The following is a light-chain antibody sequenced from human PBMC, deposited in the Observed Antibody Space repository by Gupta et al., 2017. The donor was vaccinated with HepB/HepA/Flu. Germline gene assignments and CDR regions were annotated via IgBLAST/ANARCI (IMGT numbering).Light chain of an antibody. CDR3: AEWDVRYWV. CDR2: SDN. Sequence: QVPGTAPKLLIYSDNQRPAGVPDRFSGSKSGTSVSLAINGLQSEDESDYSCAEWDVRYWVFGGGIKLTVL. V-gene: IGLV1-44*01. J-gene: IGLJ3*02.